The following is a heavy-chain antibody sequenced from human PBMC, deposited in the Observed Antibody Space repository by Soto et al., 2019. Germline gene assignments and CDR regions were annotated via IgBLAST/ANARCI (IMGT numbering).Heavy chain of an antibody. CDR1: GFTFNNYA. CDR3: AKGALGSSSWYDFDY. J-gene: IGHJ4*02. V-gene: IGHV3-23*01. CDR2: ISGSGGST. Sequence: QPGGSLRLSCAASGFTFNNYAMNWVRQAPGKGLEWVSSISGSGGSTYYADSVKGRFTISRDNSKNTLYLQMNSLRAEDTAVYYSAKGALGSSSWYDFDYWGQGTLVTVSS. D-gene: IGHD6-13*01.